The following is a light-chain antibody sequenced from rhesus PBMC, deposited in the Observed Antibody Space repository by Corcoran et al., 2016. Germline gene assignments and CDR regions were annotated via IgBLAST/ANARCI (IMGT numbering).Light chain of an antibody. J-gene: IGKJ2*01. CDR1: QGISSY. CDR3: LQHNSYPYS. CDR2: AAS. Sequence: DIQMTQSPSSLSASVGDTVTITCRASQGISSYLNWFQQKPGKAPKLLIYAASSLESGVPSRFGGSGSGTDFTLTISSLQPEDFAVYYCLQHNSYPYSFGQGTKVEIK. V-gene: IGKV1-28*03.